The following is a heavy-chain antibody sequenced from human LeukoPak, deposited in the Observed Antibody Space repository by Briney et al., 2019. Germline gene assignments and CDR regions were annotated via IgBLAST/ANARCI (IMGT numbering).Heavy chain of an antibody. V-gene: IGHV3-21*01. J-gene: IGHJ4*02. CDR2: ISSSSSHI. D-gene: IGHD5-18*01. CDR3: ARDNGYSYGPYH. CDR1: GFTFSDYN. Sequence: GGSLRLSCAASGFTFSDYNMNWVRQAPGKWLDSVSSISSSSSHIYYADSVKGRFTISRDNAKKSLYLQMNSLRAEDTAVYYCARDNGYSYGPYHWGQGTLVTVSS.